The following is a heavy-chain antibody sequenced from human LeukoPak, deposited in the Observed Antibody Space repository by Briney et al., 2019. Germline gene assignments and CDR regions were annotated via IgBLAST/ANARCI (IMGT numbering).Heavy chain of an antibody. CDR2: INHSGST. V-gene: IGHV4-34*01. D-gene: IGHD3-3*01. Sequence: PSETLSLTCAVYGGSFSGYYWSWIRQPPGKGLEWIGEINHSGSTNYNPSLKSRVTISVDTSKNQFSLKLSSVTAADTAVYYCARGWGYDFWSGYYARVGFDPWGQGTLVTVSS. CDR3: ARGWGYDFWSGYYARVGFDP. CDR1: GGSFSGYY. J-gene: IGHJ5*02.